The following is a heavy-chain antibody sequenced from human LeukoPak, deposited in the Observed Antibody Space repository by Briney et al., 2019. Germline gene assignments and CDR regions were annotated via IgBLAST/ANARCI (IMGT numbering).Heavy chain of an antibody. CDR1: GFTFSSYA. Sequence: VGSLRLSCAGSGFTFSSYAMTWVRQAPGKGLKWVSGISASNGNTYHADSVQGRFTISRDNSKGTLYLQMNSLRVEDTAVYYCAKGSSDSWYSALEYWGQGTLVTVSS. J-gene: IGHJ4*01. V-gene: IGHV3-23*01. CDR2: ISASNGNT. D-gene: IGHD3-22*01. CDR3: AKGSSDSWYSALEY.